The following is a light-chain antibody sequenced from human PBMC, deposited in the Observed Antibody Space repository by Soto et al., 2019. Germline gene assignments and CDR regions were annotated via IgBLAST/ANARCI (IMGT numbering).Light chain of an antibody. V-gene: IGLV2-8*01. J-gene: IGLJ2*01. Sequence: QSALTQPPSASGSPGQSVTIPCTGTTTDVGGYNYVSWYQQHPGQAPKLMVYEVTKRPSGVPDRFSGSKSGNTASLTVSGLDAEEDTDYCCSFDAGINHYAVFGGGTKLTVL. CDR2: EVT. CDR1: TTDVGGYNY. CDR3: SFDAGINHYAV.